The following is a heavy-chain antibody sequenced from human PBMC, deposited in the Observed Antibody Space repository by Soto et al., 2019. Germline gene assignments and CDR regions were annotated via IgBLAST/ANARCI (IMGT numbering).Heavy chain of an antibody. V-gene: IGHV3-72*01. J-gene: IGHJ6*02. D-gene: IGHD3-16*01. CDR1: GFTFSDFY. CDR2: IRDKVNSATT. Sequence: GGSLRLSCAASGFTFSDFYMDWVRQAPGKGLEWVGRIRDKVNSATTEYAASVKGRFTISRDDSKSSLYLQMNSLKTEDTAVYYCTRVPRHSGDSYAYVHYGMDVWGQGTTVTVSS. CDR3: TRVPRHSGDSYAYVHYGMDV.